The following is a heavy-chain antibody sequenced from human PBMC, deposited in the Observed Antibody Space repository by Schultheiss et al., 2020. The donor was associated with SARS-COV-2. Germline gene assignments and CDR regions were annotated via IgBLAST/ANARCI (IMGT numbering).Heavy chain of an antibody. V-gene: IGHV3-33*08. CDR1: GFTFSSYS. CDR2: TWYDGSNK. Sequence: GGSLRLSCAASGFTFSSYSMNWVRQAPGKGLEWVAVTWYDGSNKYYADSVKGRFTISRDNSKNTLYLQMNSLRAEDTAVYYCARESGNYYGMDVWGQGTTVTVSS. D-gene: IGHD6-25*01. CDR3: ARESGNYYGMDV. J-gene: IGHJ6*02.